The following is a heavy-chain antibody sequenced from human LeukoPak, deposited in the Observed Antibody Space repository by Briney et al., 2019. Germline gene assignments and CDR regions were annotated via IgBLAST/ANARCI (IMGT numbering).Heavy chain of an antibody. J-gene: IGHJ4*02. D-gene: IGHD4-17*01. CDR2: IDWDADK. Sequence: SGPTLVNPTQTLTLTCTFSGFSLSTRGMCVSWIRQPPGKALEWLARIDWDADKYYSTSLKTRLTISKDTSKNQVVLTMTNMDPVDTATYYCARTRLTYGDYFFDYWGQGTLVTVSS. CDR1: GFSLSTRGMC. CDR3: ARTRLTYGDYFFDY. V-gene: IGHV2-70*11.